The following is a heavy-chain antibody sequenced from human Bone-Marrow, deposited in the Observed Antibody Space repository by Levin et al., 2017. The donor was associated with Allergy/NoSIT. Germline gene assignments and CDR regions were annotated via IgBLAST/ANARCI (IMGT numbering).Heavy chain of an antibody. CDR2: IWYDGSNK. CDR1: GFTFSSYG. D-gene: IGHD2-15*01. V-gene: IGHV3-33*01. Sequence: GGSLRLSCAASGFTFSSYGMHWVRQAPGKGLEWVAVIWYDGSNKYYADSVKGRFTISRDNSKNTLYLQMNSLRAEDTAVYYCARYREIQPGVYCSGGSCYTPYYYYGMDVWGQGTTVTVSS. CDR3: ARYREIQPGVYCSGGSCYTPYYYYGMDV. J-gene: IGHJ6*02.